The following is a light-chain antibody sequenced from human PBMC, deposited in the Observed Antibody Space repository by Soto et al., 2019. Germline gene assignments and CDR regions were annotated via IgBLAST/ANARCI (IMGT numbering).Light chain of an antibody. Sequence: EIVLTQSPGTLSLSPGEGATLSCRASQSVSSSYLVWYQQKPGQAPRLLIYGASSRATGIPDRFSGSGSGTDLTLTTSRLEPEDFAVYYCQHYGSSPPYTFGQGTKLEI. V-gene: IGKV3-20*01. CDR1: QSVSSSY. CDR3: QHYGSSPPYT. CDR2: GAS. J-gene: IGKJ2*01.